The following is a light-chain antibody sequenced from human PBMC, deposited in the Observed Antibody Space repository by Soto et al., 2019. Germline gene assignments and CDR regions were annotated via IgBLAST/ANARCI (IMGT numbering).Light chain of an antibody. CDR1: QNIRGNE. J-gene: IGKJ1*01. V-gene: IGKV3-20*01. Sequence: EVVLTQSPGTLSLSPGERATLSCRASQNIRGNELAWYQQKPGQAPRLLIYRGSSRATGIPDRFSGRGSGTXXTLTISRLEPEDFAVYYCQDYGTSAPWTFGQGTKVEIK. CDR3: QDYGTSAPWT. CDR2: RGS.